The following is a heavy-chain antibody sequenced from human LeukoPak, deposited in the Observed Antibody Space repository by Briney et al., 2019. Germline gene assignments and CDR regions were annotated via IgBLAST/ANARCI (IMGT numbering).Heavy chain of an antibody. CDR3: ARGTYYYGSGSYSNFDY. CDR1: GGTFSSYA. Sequence: GSSVKVSCKASGGTFSSYAISWVRQAPGQGLEWMGRIIPILGIANYAQKFQGRVTITADKSTSTAYMELSSLRSEDTAVYYCARGTYYYGSGSYSNFDYWGQGTLVTVSS. V-gene: IGHV1-69*04. J-gene: IGHJ4*02. CDR2: IIPILGIA. D-gene: IGHD3-10*01.